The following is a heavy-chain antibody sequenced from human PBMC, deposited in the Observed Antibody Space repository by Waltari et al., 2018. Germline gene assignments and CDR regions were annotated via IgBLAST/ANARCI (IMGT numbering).Heavy chain of an antibody. CDR1: GFTFGNYR. D-gene: IGHD3-22*01. CDR2: ISYEGSHK. V-gene: IGHV3-30*18. CDR3: AKGFYYYDSSGYHVVDN. Sequence: EKVVESGGGLVQPGESLRLSCVASGFTFGNYRFHWVRQPPGKGLVWVAVISYEGSHKYYVDSVRGRFTISRDNSKNTVYLQMDSLRPEDTAVYHCAKGFYYYDSSGYHVVDNWGQGTLVTVSS. J-gene: IGHJ4*02.